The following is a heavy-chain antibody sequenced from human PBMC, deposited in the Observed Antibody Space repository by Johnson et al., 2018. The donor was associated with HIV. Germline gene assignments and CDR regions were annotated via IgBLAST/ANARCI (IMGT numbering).Heavy chain of an antibody. V-gene: IGHV3-72*01. Sequence: VQLVESGGGLVQPGGSLRLSCAASGFTFSSHYMDWVRQAPGKGLEWVGRTRNKANSYTTEYAASVKGRFTISRDDSKNSLYLQMNSLKTEDTAVYYCARGDCSSTSCPRNAFDIWGQGTRVTVSS. CDR2: TRNKANSYTT. D-gene: IGHD2-2*01. CDR1: GFTFSSHY. J-gene: IGHJ3*02. CDR3: ARGDCSSTSCPRNAFDI.